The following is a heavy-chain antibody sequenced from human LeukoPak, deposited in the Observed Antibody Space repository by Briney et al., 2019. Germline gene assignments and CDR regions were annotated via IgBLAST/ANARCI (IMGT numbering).Heavy chain of an antibody. CDR2: IIPIFGTA. Sequence: SVKVSCKASGGTFSSYAISWVRQAPGQGLEWMGGIIPIFGTANYAQKFQGRVTITTDESTSTAYMELSSLRSEDTAVYYCAGEMGGQQGWFDYWGQGTLVTVSS. D-gene: IGHD3-16*01. V-gene: IGHV1-69*05. J-gene: IGHJ4*02. CDR1: GGTFSSYA. CDR3: AGEMGGQQGWFDY.